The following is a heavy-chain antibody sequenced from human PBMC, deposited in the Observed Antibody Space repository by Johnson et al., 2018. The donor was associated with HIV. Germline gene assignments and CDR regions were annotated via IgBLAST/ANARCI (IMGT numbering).Heavy chain of an antibody. Sequence: MQLVESGGGLVQPGGSLRLSCAASGFTFSSYAMSWVRQAPGKGLEWVSAISGSGGSTYYADSVKGRFTISRDNSKNTLYLQMNSLRAEDTAVYYCAKDRTGAYSGSYYVIGDAFDIWGQGTMVTVSS. V-gene: IGHV3-23*04. D-gene: IGHD1-26*01. CDR3: AKDRTGAYSGSYYVIGDAFDI. J-gene: IGHJ3*02. CDR1: GFTFSSYA. CDR2: ISGSGGST.